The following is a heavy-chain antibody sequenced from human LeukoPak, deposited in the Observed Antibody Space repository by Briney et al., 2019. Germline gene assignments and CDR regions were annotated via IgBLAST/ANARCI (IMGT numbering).Heavy chain of an antibody. Sequence: SETLSLTCTVSGGSISTSNYYWGWIRQPPGKGLEWIGNIFYSGSTYYSPSLRSRVTISLDTSRNQFSLKLNSVTAADTAVYYCARRAGAYPHPYDYWGQGTLVTVSS. CDR2: IFYSGST. CDR3: ARRAGAYPHPYDY. D-gene: IGHD3-16*01. CDR1: GGSISTSNYY. V-gene: IGHV4-39*07. J-gene: IGHJ4*02.